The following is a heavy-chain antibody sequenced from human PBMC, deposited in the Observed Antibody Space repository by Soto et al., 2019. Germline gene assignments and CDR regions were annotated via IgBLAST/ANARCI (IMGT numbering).Heavy chain of an antibody. CDR3: AREPEYSSSSDYYYMDV. J-gene: IGHJ6*03. CDR2: INHSGST. V-gene: IGHV4-34*01. Sequence: QVQLQQWGAGLLNPSETLSLTCAVYGGSFSGYYWSWIRQPPGKGLEWIGEINHSGSTNYNPSLKSRVTISVDTSKNQFSLKLSSVTAADTAVYYCAREPEYSSSSDYYYMDVWGKGTTVTVSS. D-gene: IGHD6-6*01. CDR1: GGSFSGYY.